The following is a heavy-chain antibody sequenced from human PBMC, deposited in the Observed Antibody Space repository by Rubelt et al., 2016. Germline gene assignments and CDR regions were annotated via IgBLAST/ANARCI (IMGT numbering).Heavy chain of an antibody. V-gene: IGHV3-7*05. Sequence: GGSLRLSCAASGFTFSNAWMSWVRQAPGKGLEWVANINQDGSEQYYLDSVKGRFTVSRDNAKKSLYLQMNSLRAEDTAVYYCARDRPYSSSSGDYYYYGMDVWGQGTTVTVSS. CDR1: GFTFSNAW. CDR2: INQDGSEQ. CDR3: ARDRPYSSSSGDYYYYGMDV. D-gene: IGHD6-6*01. J-gene: IGHJ6*02.